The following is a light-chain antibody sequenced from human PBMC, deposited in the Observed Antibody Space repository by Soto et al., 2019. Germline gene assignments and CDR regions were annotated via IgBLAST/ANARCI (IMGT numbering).Light chain of an antibody. V-gene: IGKV3-11*01. CDR1: QSVSSY. CDR3: QQRSNWPT. CDR2: DAS. Sequence: EIVLTQSPATLSLSPGERATLSCRASQSVSSYLAWYQQKPGQAPGLLIYDASNRATGITARFSGSGSGTDFTLTISSLEPEDFAVYYCQQRSNWPTFGGGTKVEIK. J-gene: IGKJ4*01.